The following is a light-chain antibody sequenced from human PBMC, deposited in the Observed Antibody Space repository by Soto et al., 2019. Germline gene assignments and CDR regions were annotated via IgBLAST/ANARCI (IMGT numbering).Light chain of an antibody. CDR3: QQYGRSPLLYT. CDR2: GSS. J-gene: IGKJ2*01. V-gene: IGKV3-20*01. CDR1: QSVNSNF. Sequence: EIVLTQSPGTLSLSPGERATLSCRTSQSVNSNFLAWYQQKPSQAPRLLVYGSSTRAAGVPDRFSGSGSGTDFTLTISRLEPEDFAVYYCQQYGRSPLLYTFGQGTKLGVK.